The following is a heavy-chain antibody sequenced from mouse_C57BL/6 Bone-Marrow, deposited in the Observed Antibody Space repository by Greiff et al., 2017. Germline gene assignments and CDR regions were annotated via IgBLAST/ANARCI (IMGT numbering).Heavy chain of an antibody. CDR2: IYPGDGDT. V-gene: IGHV1-80*01. D-gene: IGHD1-1*01. CDR3: ARGRSYGWFAY. J-gene: IGHJ3*01. Sequence: QVQLQQSGAELVKPGASVKISCKASGYAFSSYWMNWVKQRPGKGLEWIGQIYPGDGDTNYNGKFKGKATLTADKSSSTAYMQLRSLTSEDSAFFFCARGRSYGWFAYWGQGTLVTVSA. CDR1: GYAFSSYW.